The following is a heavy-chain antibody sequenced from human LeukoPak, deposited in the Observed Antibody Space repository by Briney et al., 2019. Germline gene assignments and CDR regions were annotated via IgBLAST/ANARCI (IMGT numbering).Heavy chain of an antibody. CDR3: ASGSGKNWFDP. V-gene: IGHV4-4*02. CDR2: IYHSGST. CDR1: GGSISSSNW. J-gene: IGHJ5*02. Sequence: SETLSLTCAVSGGSISSSNWWSWVRQPPGKGLEWIGEIYHSGSTNYNPSLKSRVTISVDTSKNQFSLDLSSVTAADTAVYYCASGSGKNWFDPWGQGTLVTVSS. D-gene: IGHD3-10*01.